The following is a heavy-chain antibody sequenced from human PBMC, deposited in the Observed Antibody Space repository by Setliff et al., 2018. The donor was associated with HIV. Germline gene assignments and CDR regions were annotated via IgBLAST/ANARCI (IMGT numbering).Heavy chain of an antibody. CDR3: AKEGDRYGLDLDY. CDR1: GYTFSTNA. V-gene: IGHV1-3*01. CDR2: INAGDDNT. J-gene: IGHJ4*02. D-gene: IGHD5-18*01. Sequence: VASVKVSCKAFGYTFSTNAIHWVRQAPGQRLEWMGYINAGDDNTRCSEKFQGRVTITRDTSANTAYMELSSLRSEDTAVYYCAKEGDRYGLDLDYWGQGTLVTVSS.